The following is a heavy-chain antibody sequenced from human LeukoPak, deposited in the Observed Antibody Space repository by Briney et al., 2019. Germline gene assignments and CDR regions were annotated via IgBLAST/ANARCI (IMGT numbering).Heavy chain of an antibody. D-gene: IGHD1-26*01. V-gene: IGHV3-23*01. J-gene: IGHJ4*02. CDR2: ISGSGGST. CDR1: GFTFSSYA. Sequence: GGSLRLSCAASGFTFSSYAMSWVRQAPGKGLEWVSAISGSGGSTYYADSVKGRFTISRDNSMNTLYLQMNSLRAEDTAVYYCARDNKWELPVEGVVDYWGQGTLVTVSS. CDR3: ARDNKWELPVEGVVDY.